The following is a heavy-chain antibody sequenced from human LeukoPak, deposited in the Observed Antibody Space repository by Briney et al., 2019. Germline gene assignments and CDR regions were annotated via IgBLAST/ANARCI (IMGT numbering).Heavy chain of an antibody. CDR3: ARVGAAAGSYRRHFDY. CDR2: IYYSGST. D-gene: IGHD6-13*01. J-gene: IGHJ4*02. CDR1: GGSISSDY. V-gene: IGHV4-59*01. Sequence: SETLSLTCTVSGGSISSDYWSWIRQPPGKGLGWIGYIYYSGSTNYNPSLTSRVTISVDTSKNQFSLNLSSVTAADTAVYYCARVGAAAGSYRRHFDYWGQGTLVTVSS.